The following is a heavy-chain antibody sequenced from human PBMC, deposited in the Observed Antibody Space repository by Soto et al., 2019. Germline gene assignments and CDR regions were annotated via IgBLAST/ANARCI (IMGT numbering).Heavy chain of an antibody. D-gene: IGHD2-15*01. CDR3: ARTRGYCSGGSCYGWDFAY. Sequence: GGSLRLSCAASGFSFSSYGMNWVRQAPGKGLEWVSVISYDGSKKHYAESVKGRFTISRDNSKNTLYLQMNSLRAEDTAVYYCARTRGYCSGGSCYGWDFAYWGQGTLVTVSS. V-gene: IGHV3-30*03. J-gene: IGHJ4*02. CDR2: ISYDGSKK. CDR1: GFSFSSYG.